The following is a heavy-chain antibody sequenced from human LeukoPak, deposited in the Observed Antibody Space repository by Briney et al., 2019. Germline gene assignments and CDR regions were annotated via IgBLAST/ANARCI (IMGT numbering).Heavy chain of an antibody. Sequence: ASVKVSCKASGYIFTSYAIHWVRQAPGQRPVWMGWINAGNGNTIYSEKFQDRVTITRDTSANTAYMELSSLLSEDTAVYYCARGDVLRYYDRLDSWGQGTLVTVSS. V-gene: IGHV1-3*01. D-gene: IGHD3-9*01. CDR2: INAGNGNT. CDR1: GYIFTSYA. J-gene: IGHJ4*02. CDR3: ARGDVLRYYDRLDS.